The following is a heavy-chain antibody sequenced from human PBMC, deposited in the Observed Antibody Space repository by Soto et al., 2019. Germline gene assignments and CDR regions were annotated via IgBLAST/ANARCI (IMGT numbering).Heavy chain of an antibody. Sequence: PGGSLRLSCAASGFTFSSYSMNWVRQAPGKGLEWVSSITSTGSYIYYADSVKGRFTISRENAKNSLYLQMNSLRDEDTAVYYCASDFLLTEYYYYGMDVWGQGTTVTVSS. J-gene: IGHJ6*02. CDR3: ASDFLLTEYYYYGMDV. CDR1: GFTFSSYS. V-gene: IGHV3-21*01. D-gene: IGHD2-15*01. CDR2: ITSTGSYI.